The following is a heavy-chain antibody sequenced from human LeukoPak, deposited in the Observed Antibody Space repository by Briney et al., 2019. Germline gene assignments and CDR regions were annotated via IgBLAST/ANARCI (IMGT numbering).Heavy chain of an antibody. J-gene: IGHJ4*02. CDR2: IYYSGSN. D-gene: IGHD3-9*01. Sequence: PSETLSLTCTVSGGSISSYYWSWIRQPPGKGLEWIGYIYYSGSNNYNPSLKSRVTISVGTSKTQFSLKVTSVTTADTAVYYCAKGRKDFDTNLGPFDSWGQGILVTVSS. CDR1: GGSISSYY. CDR3: AKGRKDFDTNLGPFDS. V-gene: IGHV4-59*01.